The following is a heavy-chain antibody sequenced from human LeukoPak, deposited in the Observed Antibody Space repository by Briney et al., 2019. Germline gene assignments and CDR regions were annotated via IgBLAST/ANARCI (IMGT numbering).Heavy chain of an antibody. V-gene: IGHV3-30-3*01. D-gene: IGHD6-19*01. CDR3: ARGGYSSGWDYYYYAMDV. J-gene: IGHJ6*02. CDR2: ISHDENNQ. CDR1: GFIFSSYA. Sequence: PGGSLRLSCAASGFIFSSYAMHWVRQAPGKGLEWVALISHDENNQYYADSVKGRFTISRDNSKTTLYLQMNSLRPEDTAVYYCARGGYSSGWDYYYYAMDVWGQGTTVTVSS.